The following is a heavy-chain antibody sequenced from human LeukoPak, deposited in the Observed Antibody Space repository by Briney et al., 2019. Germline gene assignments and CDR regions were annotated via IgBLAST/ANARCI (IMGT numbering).Heavy chain of an antibody. CDR3: ARDRLGGLWFGEFAYYFDY. J-gene: IGHJ4*02. D-gene: IGHD3-10*01. CDR1: GYTFTSYY. Sequence: ASVKVSCKASGYTFTSYYMHWVRQAPGQGLEWMGLINPSAGSTSYAQKFQGRVTMTRDTSTSTVYMELSSLRSEDTAVYYCARDRLGGLWFGEFAYYFDYWGQGTLVTVSS. CDR2: INPSAGST. V-gene: IGHV1-46*01.